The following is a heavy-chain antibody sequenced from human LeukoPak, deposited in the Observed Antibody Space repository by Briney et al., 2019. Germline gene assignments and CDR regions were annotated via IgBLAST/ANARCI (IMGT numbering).Heavy chain of an antibody. V-gene: IGHV3-21*01. CDR2: ISSGSTNV. CDR1: GFTFSSYS. D-gene: IGHD1-26*01. J-gene: IGHJ4*02. Sequence: PGGSLRLSCTASGFTFSSYSMNWVRQAPGKGLEWLSSISSGSTNVYYADSLKGRFTISRDNAKNSLFLQMTSLGAEDTAVYYCAKDLATFDYWGQGTLVTASS. CDR3: AKDLATFDY.